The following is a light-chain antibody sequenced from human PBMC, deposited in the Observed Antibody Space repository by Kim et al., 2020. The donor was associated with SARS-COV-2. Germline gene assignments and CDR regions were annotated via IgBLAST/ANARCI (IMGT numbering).Light chain of an antibody. CDR2: RNN. J-gene: IGLJ3*02. V-gene: IGLV1-47*01. CDR1: SSNIGSNY. CDR3: AAWDDSLSGWV. Sequence: QAVVTQPPSASGTPGQRVTISCSGSSSNIGSNYVYWYQQLPGTAPKLLIYRNNQRPSWVPDRFSGSKSGTSASLAISGLRSEDEADYYCAAWDDSLSGWVFGGGTQLTVL.